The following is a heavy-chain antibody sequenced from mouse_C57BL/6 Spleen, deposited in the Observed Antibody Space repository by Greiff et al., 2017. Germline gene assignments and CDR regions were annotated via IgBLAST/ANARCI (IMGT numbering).Heavy chain of an antibody. CDR3: AIRSGGYYYGSSGDWYFDV. CDR1: GYTFTSYW. CDR2: IDPSDSYT. V-gene: IGHV1-50*01. J-gene: IGHJ1*03. Sequence: QVQLQQPGAELVKPGASVKLSCKASGYTFTSYWMQWVKQRPGQGLEWIGEIDPSDSYTNYNQKFKGKATLTVDTSSSTASMQLSSRTSEDSAVYYCAIRSGGYYYGSSGDWYFDVWGTGTTVTVSS. D-gene: IGHD1-1*01.